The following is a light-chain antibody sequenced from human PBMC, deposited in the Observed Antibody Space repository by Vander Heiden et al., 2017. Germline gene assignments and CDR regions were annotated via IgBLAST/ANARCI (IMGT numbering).Light chain of an antibody. V-gene: IGKV1-8*01. CDR2: AAS. J-gene: IGKJ1*01. CDR3: QQDDSSPRT. CDR1: QGISSY. Sequence: VTITCRASQGISSYLAWYQQKPGKAPKLLIYAASTLQSGVPSRFSGSGSGTDFTLTISCLQSEDFATYYCQQDDSSPRTFGQGTKVEIK.